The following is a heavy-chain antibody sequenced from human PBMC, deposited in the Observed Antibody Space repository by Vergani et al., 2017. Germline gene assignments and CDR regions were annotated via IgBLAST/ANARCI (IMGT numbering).Heavy chain of an antibody. J-gene: IGHJ6*02. CDR2: IYTSGST. V-gene: IGHV4-4*09. CDR1: GGSISSYY. CDR3: TSARPYYYYGMDV. Sequence: QVQLQQWGAGLLKPSETLSLTCAVYGGSISSYYWSWIRQPPGKGLEWIGYIYTSGSTNYNPSLKSRVTISVDTSKNQFSLQLSSVTAADTAVYYCTSARPYYYYGMDVWGQGTTVTVSS. D-gene: IGHD6-6*01.